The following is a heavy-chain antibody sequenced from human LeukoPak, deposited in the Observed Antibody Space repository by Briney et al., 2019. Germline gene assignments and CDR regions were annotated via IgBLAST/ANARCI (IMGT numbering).Heavy chain of an antibody. V-gene: IGHV3-48*01. D-gene: IGHD4-17*01. J-gene: IGHJ3*02. Sequence: PGGSLRLSCVASRFTFSTYSMNWVRQAPGRGLEWVSYISSGSTNIYYKGSVKGRFIVSRDNAKNSLYLHMASLRAEDTAVYYCVRNDGDNAFDIWGQGTMVIVSS. CDR2: ISSGSTNI. CDR3: VRNDGDNAFDI. CDR1: RFTFSTYS.